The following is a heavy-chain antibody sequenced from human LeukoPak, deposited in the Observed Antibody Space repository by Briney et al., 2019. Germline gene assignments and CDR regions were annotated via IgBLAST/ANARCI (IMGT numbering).Heavy chain of an antibody. CDR1: GFTFSSSW. CDR3: ARAGNYYFDL. D-gene: IGHD1-7*01. J-gene: IGHJ2*01. V-gene: IGHV3-74*01. Sequence: GGSLRLSCAASGFTFSSSWMHWVRQGPGKGLVWVARMNGDGRTINYADSVKGRFTISRDNAKNTLYLQMNSLRAEDAAVYYCARAGNYYFDLWGRGTLSLSPQ. CDR2: MNGDGRTI.